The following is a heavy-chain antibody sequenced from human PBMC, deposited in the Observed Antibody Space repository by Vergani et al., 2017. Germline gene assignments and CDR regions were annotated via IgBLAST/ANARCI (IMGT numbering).Heavy chain of an antibody. V-gene: IGHV1-69*01. CDR1: GGTFSSYA. Sequence: QVQLVQSGAEVKKPGSSVKVSCKASGGTFSSYAISWVRQAPGQGLEWMGGIIPIFGTANYVQKFQGRVTITADESTSTAYMELSSLRSEDTAVYYCASRDITSFGVVIIRGYYYYGMDVWGQGTTVTVSS. J-gene: IGHJ6*02. CDR3: ASRDITSFGVVIIRGYYYYGMDV. D-gene: IGHD3-3*01. CDR2: IIPIFGTA.